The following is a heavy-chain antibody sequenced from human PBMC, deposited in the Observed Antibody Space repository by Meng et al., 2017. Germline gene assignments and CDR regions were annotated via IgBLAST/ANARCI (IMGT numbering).Heavy chain of an antibody. V-gene: IGHV6-1*01. CDR2: TYYRSKWYN. Sequence: HVELHQSGPDMVKPSQTLPITCATSGDRVSSKSDAWNWIRQSPSRGLEGLGRTYYRSKWYNDYAVSVKNRITINPDTSKNQFSLQLNSVTPEDTAVYYCARGVVYAISYFDYWGQGTLVTVSS. D-gene: IGHD2-8*02. J-gene: IGHJ4*02. CDR1: GDRVSSKSDA. CDR3: ARGVVYAISYFDY.